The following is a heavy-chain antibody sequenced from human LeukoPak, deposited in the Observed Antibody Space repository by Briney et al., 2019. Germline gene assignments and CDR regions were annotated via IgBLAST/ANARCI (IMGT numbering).Heavy chain of an antibody. Sequence: PSETLSLTCAVSGGSITSSNWWSWVRQPPVKGLEWIGEINDRGGTNNNPSLKSRVTISVDKSKNQFSLKLISVTAADTAVYYCAREFDSSGYYLYAIDYWGQGTLVTVSS. CDR1: GGSITSSNW. D-gene: IGHD3-22*01. CDR2: INDRGGT. V-gene: IGHV4-4*02. CDR3: AREFDSSGYYLYAIDY. J-gene: IGHJ4*02.